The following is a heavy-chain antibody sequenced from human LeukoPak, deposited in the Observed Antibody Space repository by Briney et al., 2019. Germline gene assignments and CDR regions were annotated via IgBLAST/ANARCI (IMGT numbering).Heavy chain of an antibody. J-gene: IGHJ4*02. CDR3: ARGSSWYEGGDY. Sequence: GGSLRLSCAASGFTFSSYWMHWVRQAPGKGLVWVSHINSDGSSTSYADSVKGRFTISRDNAKNTLYLQMNSLRAEDTAVYYCARGSSWYEGGDYWGQGTLVTVSS. CDR2: INSDGSST. CDR1: GFTFSSYW. D-gene: IGHD6-13*01. V-gene: IGHV3-74*01.